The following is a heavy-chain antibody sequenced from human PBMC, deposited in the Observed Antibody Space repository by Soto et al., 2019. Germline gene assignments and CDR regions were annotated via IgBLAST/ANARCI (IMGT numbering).Heavy chain of an antibody. V-gene: IGHV4-30-4*01. Sequence: PSETLSLTCTVSGGSISSGDYYWSWIRQPPGKGLEWIGYIYYSGSTYYNPSLKSRVTISVDTSKSQFSLKLSSVTAADTAVYYCARRMIVVVKSRGAPTYFDYWGQGTLVTVSS. D-gene: IGHD3-22*01. J-gene: IGHJ4*02. CDR2: IYYSGST. CDR1: GGSISSGDYY. CDR3: ARRMIVVVKSRGAPTYFDY.